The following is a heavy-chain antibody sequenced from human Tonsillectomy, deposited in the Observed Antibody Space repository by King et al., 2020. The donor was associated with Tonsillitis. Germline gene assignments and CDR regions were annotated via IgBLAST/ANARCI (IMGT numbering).Heavy chain of an antibody. D-gene: IGHD5-18*01. CDR3: ARLPGYNYAKNWFDP. CDR2: IYYSGST. V-gene: IGHV4-39*01. Sequence: QLQESGPVLVKPSETLSLTCTVSGGSISSSTYYWGWIRQPPGKGLEWIGSIYYSGSTYYNPSLKSRVTISVDTSKNQFSLKLSSVTAADTAVYYCARLPGYNYAKNWFDPWGQGTLVTVSS. CDR1: GGSISSSTYY. J-gene: IGHJ5*02.